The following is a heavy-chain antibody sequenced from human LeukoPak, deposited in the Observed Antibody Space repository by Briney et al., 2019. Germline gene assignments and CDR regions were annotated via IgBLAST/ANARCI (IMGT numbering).Heavy chain of an antibody. V-gene: IGHV1-69*04. CDR1: GGTFSSYA. J-gene: IGHJ4*02. CDR2: IIPILGIA. CDR3: AREPSLPYYYDSSGYFDY. D-gene: IGHD3-22*01. Sequence: ASVKVSCKASGGTFSSYAISWVRQAPGQGLEWMGRIIPILGIANYAQKFQSRVTITADKSTSTAYMELSSLRSEDTAVYYCAREPSLPYYYDSSGYFDYWGQGTLVTVSS.